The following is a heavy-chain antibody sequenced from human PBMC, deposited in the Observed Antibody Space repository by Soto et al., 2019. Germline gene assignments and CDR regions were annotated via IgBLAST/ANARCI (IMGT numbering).Heavy chain of an antibody. CDR1: GGTFSSYA. CDR3: ARDEVRGVISYYYYGMDV. J-gene: IGHJ6*02. Sequence: SVKVSCKASGGTFSSYAISWVRQAPGQGLEWMGGIIPIFGTANYAQKFQGRVTITADKSTSAAYMELSSLRSEDTAVYYCARDEVRGVISYYYYGMDVWGQGTTVTVSS. D-gene: IGHD3-10*01. V-gene: IGHV1-69*06. CDR2: IIPIFGTA.